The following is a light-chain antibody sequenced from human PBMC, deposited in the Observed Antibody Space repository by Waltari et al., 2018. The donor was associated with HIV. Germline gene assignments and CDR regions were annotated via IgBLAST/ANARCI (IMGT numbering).Light chain of an antibody. Sequence: QSALTQPPSASGSPGQAVTVSCTGTSSDVGYFNFVSWYQHHPGKAPKLLIYDVNKRPSGVPDRFSASKSGATASLTVSALLAEDEADYYCAAYAGNNIVIFGGGTKVTV. CDR1: SSDVGYFNF. J-gene: IGLJ2*01. CDR2: DVN. V-gene: IGLV2-8*01. CDR3: AAYAGNNIVI.